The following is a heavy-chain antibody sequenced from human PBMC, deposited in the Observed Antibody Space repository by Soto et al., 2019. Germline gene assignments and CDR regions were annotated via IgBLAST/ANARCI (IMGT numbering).Heavy chain of an antibody. V-gene: IGHV1-69*05. D-gene: IGHD3-9*01. CDR2: IIPIFGTA. J-gene: IGHJ4*02. Sequence: SVKVSCKASGGTFSSYAISWVRQAPGQGLEWMGGIIPIFGTANYAQKFQGRVTITRDTSASAAYMELSTLGSEDTSIYYCARSETDYSRFDDWGQGTLVTVAS. CDR3: ARSETDYSRFDD. CDR1: GGTFSSYA.